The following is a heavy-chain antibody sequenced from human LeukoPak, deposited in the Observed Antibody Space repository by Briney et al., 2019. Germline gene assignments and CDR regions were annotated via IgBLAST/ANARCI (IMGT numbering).Heavy chain of an antibody. J-gene: IGHJ6*02. CDR1: GFTFSSYA. CDR2: ISGSGGST. V-gene: IGHV3-23*01. CDR3: EKLQSDGLRTYYGMDV. Sequence: GGSLRLSCAASGFTFSSYAMSWVRQAPGKGLEWVSAISGSGGSTYYADSVMGRFTISRDNSKNTLYLQMNSLRAEDTAVYYCEKLQSDGLRTYYGMDVWGQGTTVTVSS. D-gene: IGHD4-17*01.